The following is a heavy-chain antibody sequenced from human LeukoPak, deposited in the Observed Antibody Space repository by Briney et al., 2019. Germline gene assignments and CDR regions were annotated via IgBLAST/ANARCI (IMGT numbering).Heavy chain of an antibody. V-gene: IGHV3-48*01. J-gene: IGHJ4*02. D-gene: IGHD4-17*01. CDR1: GFTFSSYS. Sequence: GGSLRLSCAASGFTFSSYSMNWVHQAPGKGLEWVSYISSSSSTIYYADSVKGRFTISRDNAKNSVYLQMNSLRAEDTAVYYCAREAVKEDFEYWGQGSLVTVSS. CDR2: ISSSSSTI. CDR3: AREAVKEDFEY.